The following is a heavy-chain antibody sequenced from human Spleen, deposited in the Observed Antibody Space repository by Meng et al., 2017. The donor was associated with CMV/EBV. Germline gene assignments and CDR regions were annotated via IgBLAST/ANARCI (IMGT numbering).Heavy chain of an antibody. D-gene: IGHD5-18*01. CDR3: AILIGYNYALVDY. Sequence: QVQLAQSGAEVTKDGPSVKGSCKASGYTFTSYDINWVRQATGQGREWMGWMNPNSVNTGYAQKFQGRVTMTRYTSISTAYLELSRLRSDDTALYYCAILIGYNYALVDYWGQGTLVTVSS. CDR2: MNPNSVNT. J-gene: IGHJ4*02. V-gene: IGHV1-8*01. CDR1: GYTFTSYD.